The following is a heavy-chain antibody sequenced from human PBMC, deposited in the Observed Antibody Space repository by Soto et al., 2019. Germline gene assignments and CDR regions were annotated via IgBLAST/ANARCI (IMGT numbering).Heavy chain of an antibody. Sequence: QVQLVQSGAEVKKPGSSVKVSCKASGGTFSSYAISWVRQAPGQGLEWMGGIIPIFGTANYAQKFQGRVTITADESTSTANMELSSLRSEDTAVYYCARRSGEGKKIALYGIDVWGQGNTVTVSS. CDR2: IIPIFGTA. CDR1: GGTFSSYA. V-gene: IGHV1-69*12. D-gene: IGHD3-22*01. CDR3: ARRSGEGKKIALYGIDV. J-gene: IGHJ6*02.